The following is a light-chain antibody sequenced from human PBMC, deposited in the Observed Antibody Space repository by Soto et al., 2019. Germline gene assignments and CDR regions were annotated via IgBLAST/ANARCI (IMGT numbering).Light chain of an antibody. J-gene: IGLJ1*01. CDR2: DVS. V-gene: IGLV2-14*01. CDR1: SSDVGGYNY. CDR3: SSYTSSSTFLV. Sequence: QSALTQPASVSGSPGQSITISCTGTSSDVGGYNYVSWYQQHPGKAPKLMIYDVSNRPSGVSNRFSGSKSGNTASLTISGLHAEDEADYYCSSYTSSSTFLVFGTGTKLTVL.